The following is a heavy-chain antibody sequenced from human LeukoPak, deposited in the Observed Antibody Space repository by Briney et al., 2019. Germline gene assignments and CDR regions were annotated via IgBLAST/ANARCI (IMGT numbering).Heavy chain of an antibody. CDR2: IYPGDSDT. CDR1: GYRFTSYW. Sequence: GESLKISFKGSGYRFTSYWIGWVRQMPGKGLEWMGIIYPGDSDTRYSPSFQGQVTISADKSISTAYLQWSSLKASDTAMYYCARRAFNYDSSGYAINWFDPWGQGTLVTVSS. D-gene: IGHD3-22*01. V-gene: IGHV5-51*01. J-gene: IGHJ5*02. CDR3: ARRAFNYDSSGYAINWFDP.